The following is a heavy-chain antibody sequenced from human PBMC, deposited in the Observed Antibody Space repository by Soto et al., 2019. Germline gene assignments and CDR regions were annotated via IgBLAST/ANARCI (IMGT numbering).Heavy chain of an antibody. D-gene: IGHD6-13*01. J-gene: IGHJ4*02. CDR2: IYSSGST. V-gene: IGHV4-59*01. Sequence: QVQLQESGPGLVKPSETLSLTCTVSGGSISSYYWSWIRQPPGKGLEWIGYIYSSGSTNYNPSLKSRVTRSVDTAKNQFALKLSSVTAADTAVYYCARRQFGSSWYGGVFAYWGQGTLVTVSS. CDR3: ARRQFGSSWYGGVFAY. CDR1: GGSISSYY.